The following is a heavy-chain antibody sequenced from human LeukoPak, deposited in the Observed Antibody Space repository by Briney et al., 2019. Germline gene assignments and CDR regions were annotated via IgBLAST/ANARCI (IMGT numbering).Heavy chain of an antibody. V-gene: IGHV1-8*01. D-gene: IGHD6-13*01. CDR3: ARGAHAEQQLVLGIVY. Sequence: ASVKVSCKASGYTFTSYDINWVRQATGQGLEWTGWMNPNSGNTGYAQKFQGRVTMTRNTSISTAYMELSSLRSEDTAVYYCARGAHAEQQLVLGIVYWGQGTLVTVSS. J-gene: IGHJ4*02. CDR1: GYTFTSYD. CDR2: MNPNSGNT.